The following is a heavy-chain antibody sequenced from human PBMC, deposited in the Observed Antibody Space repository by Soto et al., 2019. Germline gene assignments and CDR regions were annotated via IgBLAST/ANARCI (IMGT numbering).Heavy chain of an antibody. CDR1: GYSFTSYW. Sequence: ESLKISCKGSGYSFTSYWIGWVRQMPGKGLEWMGIIYPGDSDTRYSPSFQGQVTISADKSISTAYLQWSSLKASDTAMYYCAIPYYDILTGYDAFDIWGQGTMVTVSS. CDR3: AIPYYDILTGYDAFDI. J-gene: IGHJ3*02. V-gene: IGHV5-51*01. CDR2: IYPGDSDT. D-gene: IGHD3-9*01.